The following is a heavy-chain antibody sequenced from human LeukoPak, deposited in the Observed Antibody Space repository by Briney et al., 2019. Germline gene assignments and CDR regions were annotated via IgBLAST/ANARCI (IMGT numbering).Heavy chain of an antibody. D-gene: IGHD2-21*02. V-gene: IGHV1-18*01. J-gene: IGHJ4*02. CDR3: ARTYCAEDCSIRYFDY. Sequence: ASVKVSCKASGYTFTSYGISWVRQAPGQGLEWMGWISGYNGKTNYAQKLQGRVTMTTDTSTSTAYMELSSLTSDDTAVYYCARTYCAEDCSIRYFDYWGQGTLVTVSS. CDR1: GYTFTSYG. CDR2: ISGYNGKT.